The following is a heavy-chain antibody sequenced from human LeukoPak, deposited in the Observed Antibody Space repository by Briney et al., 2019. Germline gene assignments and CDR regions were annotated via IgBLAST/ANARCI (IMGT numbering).Heavy chain of an antibody. CDR2: ISAYNGNT. V-gene: IGHV1-18*01. CDR1: GYTFTSYG. CDR3: ARVGYDILTGYSLLEFDY. Sequence: ASVKVSCKASGYTFTSYGISWVRQAPGQGLEWVGWISAYNGNTNYAQKLQGRVTMTTDTSTSTAYMELRSLRSDDTAVYYCARVGYDILTGYSLLEFDYWGQGTLVTVSS. J-gene: IGHJ4*02. D-gene: IGHD3-9*01.